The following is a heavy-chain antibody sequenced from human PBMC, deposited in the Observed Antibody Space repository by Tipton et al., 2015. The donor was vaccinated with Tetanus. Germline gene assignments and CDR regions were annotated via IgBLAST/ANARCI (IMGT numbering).Heavy chain of an antibody. D-gene: IGHD6-19*01. CDR1: GFIVSSHY. CDR2: MYSGGDT. J-gene: IGHJ4*02. V-gene: IGHV3-53*01. CDR3: VRDGGSSGWLAY. Sequence: VQLVQSGGGLIQPGGSLRLSCVASGFIVSSHYMSWVRQAPGKGLEWVSVMYSGGDTYYVDSVKGRFSISRDNAKNTLYLQMNSLRVEDTAMYYCVRDGGSSGWLAYWGQGALVTVSS.